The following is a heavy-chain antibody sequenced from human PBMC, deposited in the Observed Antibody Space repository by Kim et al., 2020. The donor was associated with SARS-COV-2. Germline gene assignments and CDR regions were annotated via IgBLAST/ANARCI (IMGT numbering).Heavy chain of an antibody. Sequence: GRSLRLSCTASGFTFGDYAMSWFRQAPGKGLEWVGFIRSKAYGGTTEYAASVKGRFTISRDDSKSIAYLQMNSLKTEDTAVYYCTRESGPEVGAIVSDAFDIWGQGTMVTVSS. CDR1: GFTFGDYA. D-gene: IGHD1-26*01. CDR2: IRSKAYGGTT. J-gene: IGHJ3*02. CDR3: TRESGPEVGAIVSDAFDI. V-gene: IGHV3-49*03.